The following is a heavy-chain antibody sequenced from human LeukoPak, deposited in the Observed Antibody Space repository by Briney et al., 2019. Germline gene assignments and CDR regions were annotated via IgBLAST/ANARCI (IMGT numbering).Heavy chain of an antibody. Sequence: GGSLRLSCVASGFDFSSHAMTWVRQAPGKGLEWVSSFADSVKGRFTISRDNSENTLYLQMTNLRAEDTAVYFCAKDLLRIYWRTFDSWGQGALVIVSS. V-gene: IGHV3-23*01. D-gene: IGHD3-10*01. CDR2: F. CDR3: AKDLLRIYWRTFDS. CDR1: GFDFSSHA. J-gene: IGHJ4*02.